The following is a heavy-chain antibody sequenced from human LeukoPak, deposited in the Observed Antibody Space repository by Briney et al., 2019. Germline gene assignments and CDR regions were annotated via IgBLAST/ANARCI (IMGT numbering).Heavy chain of an antibody. CDR3: VKDEDWGFGS. V-gene: IGHV3-21*01. J-gene: IGHJ4*02. D-gene: IGHD7-27*01. Sequence: GGSLRPSCAASGFTFSSYSMNWVRQAPGKGLEWASSISSSSSYIYYADSVKGRFTISRHNAKSSLYLQMNSLRAEDTAPYYCVKDEDWGFGSWGQGTPVTVSS. CDR1: GFTFSSYS. CDR2: ISSSSSYI.